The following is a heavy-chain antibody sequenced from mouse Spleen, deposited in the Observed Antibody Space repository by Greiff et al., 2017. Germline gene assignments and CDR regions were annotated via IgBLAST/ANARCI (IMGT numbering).Heavy chain of an antibody. Sequence: LVESGAELARPGASVKLSCKASGYTFTSYGISWVKQRTGQGLEWIGEIYPRSGNTYYNEKFKGKATLTADKSSSTAYMELRSLTSEDSAVYFCARESSTVVATRKNYFDYWGQGTTLTVSS. V-gene: IGHV1-81*01. D-gene: IGHD1-1*01. CDR2: IYPRSGNT. J-gene: IGHJ2*01. CDR1: GYTFTSYG. CDR3: ARESSTVVATRKNYFDY.